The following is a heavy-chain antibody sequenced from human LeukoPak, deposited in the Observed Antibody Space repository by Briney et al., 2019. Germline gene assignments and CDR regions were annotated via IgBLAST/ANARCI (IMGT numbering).Heavy chain of an antibody. D-gene: IGHD5-24*01. CDR1: GGSISSYY. J-gene: IGHJ4*02. Sequence: SETLSLTCTVSGGSISSYYWGWIRQPPGKGLEWIGYIYYSGSTNYNPSLKSRVTISVDTSKNQFSLKLSSVTAADTAVYYCASTRRDGYNFEDYWGQGTLVTVSS. CDR2: IYYSGST. V-gene: IGHV4-59*01. CDR3: ASTRRDGYNFEDY.